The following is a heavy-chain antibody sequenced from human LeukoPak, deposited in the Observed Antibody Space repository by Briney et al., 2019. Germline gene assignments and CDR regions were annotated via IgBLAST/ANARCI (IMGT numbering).Heavy chain of an antibody. V-gene: IGHV4-38-2*02. CDR1: GYPISSGYY. CDR3: ARVRVPRALWSGLYYFDY. Sequence: SETLSLTCTVSGYPISSGYYWGWIRQPPGKGLEWIGSIYHSGSTYYNPSLKSRVTISVDTSKNQFSLKLSSVTDADTAVYYCARVRVPRALWSGLYYFDYWGQGTLVTVSS. J-gene: IGHJ4*02. CDR2: IYHSGST. D-gene: IGHD3-3*01.